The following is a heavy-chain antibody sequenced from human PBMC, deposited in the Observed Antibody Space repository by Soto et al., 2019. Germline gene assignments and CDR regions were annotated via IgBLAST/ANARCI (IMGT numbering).Heavy chain of an antibody. CDR3: TRGQGNH. V-gene: IGHV1-8*01. Sequence: QVQLVQSGAEVKKPGASVRVSCKASGYTFTSYDIYWVRQANRRGLEWMGWMNPFSGNGVYTQKFQDRVTMTRDTSINTAYMEMSGLRSEDTAVYYCTRGQGNHWGQGYLVTVSS. CDR1: GYTFTSYD. J-gene: IGHJ4*02. CDR2: MNPFSGNG.